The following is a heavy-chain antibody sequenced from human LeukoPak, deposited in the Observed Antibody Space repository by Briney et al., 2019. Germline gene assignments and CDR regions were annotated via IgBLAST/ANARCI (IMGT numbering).Heavy chain of an antibody. CDR3: ASKWFSGAFDI. CDR1: AFSLNAYN. CDR2: ISYTGTYI. Sequence: GGSLRLSCAASAFSLNAYNMNWVRQAPGKGLEWVSSISYTGTYIYYADSVKGRFTISRDNAQNSLYLQMNSLRAEDTAIYYCASKWFSGAFDIWGQGTMVTVSS. V-gene: IGHV3-21*04. D-gene: IGHD3-10*01. J-gene: IGHJ3*02.